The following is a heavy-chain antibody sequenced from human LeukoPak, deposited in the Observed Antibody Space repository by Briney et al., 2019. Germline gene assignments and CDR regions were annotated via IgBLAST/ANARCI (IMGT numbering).Heavy chain of an antibody. J-gene: IGHJ5*02. V-gene: IGHV3-23*01. D-gene: IGHD6-13*01. Sequence: QPGGSLRLSCAASGFTFSSYAMNWVRQAPGKGLEWVSAISSTGGTTYYADSVKGRFSISRDNSKNTLSLQMNSLRAEDTAVYYCAKGIEAAAITWFDPWGQGALVIVSS. CDR2: ISSTGGTT. CDR3: AKGIEAAAITWFDP. CDR1: GFTFSSYA.